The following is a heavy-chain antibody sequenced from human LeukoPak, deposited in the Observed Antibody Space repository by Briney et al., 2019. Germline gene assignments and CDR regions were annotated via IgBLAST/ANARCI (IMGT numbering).Heavy chain of an antibody. Sequence: SETLSLTCTVSCGSISNYHWSGIRQPAGKGLEWIGQIHTSGSTNYNPPLKSRVTMSIDTPENQLSLTIRSVTAADTAVYYCARRDISSGWSFDYWGQGTLVTVSS. CDR3: ARRDISSGWSFDY. CDR1: CGSISNYH. J-gene: IGHJ4*02. CDR2: IHTSGST. D-gene: IGHD6-19*01. V-gene: IGHV4-4*07.